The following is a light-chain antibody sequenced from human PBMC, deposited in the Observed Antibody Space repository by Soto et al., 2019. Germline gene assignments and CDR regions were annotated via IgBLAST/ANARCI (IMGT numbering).Light chain of an antibody. CDR2: EVT. V-gene: IGLV2-8*01. J-gene: IGLJ2*01. CDR3: SSYAGSATVV. CDR1: SSDVGDYNY. Sequence: QSALTQPPSASGSPGQSVTISCTGTSSDVGDYNYVSWYQQHPGKAPKLLIFEVTKRPSGVPDRFSGSKSGNTASLTVSGLQADGEADYYCSSYAGSATVVFGGGTKLTVL.